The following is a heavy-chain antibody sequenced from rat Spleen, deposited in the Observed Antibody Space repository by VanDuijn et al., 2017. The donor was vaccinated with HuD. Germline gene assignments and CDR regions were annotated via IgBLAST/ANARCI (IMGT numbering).Heavy chain of an antibody. CDR3: TTGDYGYTRLFAY. CDR2: ISSGGGGI. J-gene: IGHJ3*01. V-gene: IGHV5S10*01. D-gene: IGHD1-9*01. Sequence: EVQLVESGGGLVQPGGSLKLSCAASGFSFSDDNMAWVRQAPKKGLEWVASISSGGGGIYYTDSVKGRFTISRDNAKSTLYLQMDSLRSEDTATYYCTTGDYGYTRLFAYWGQGTLVTVSS. CDR1: GFSFSDDN.